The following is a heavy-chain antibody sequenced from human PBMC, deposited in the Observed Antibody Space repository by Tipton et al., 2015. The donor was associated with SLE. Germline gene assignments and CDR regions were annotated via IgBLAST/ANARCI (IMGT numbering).Heavy chain of an antibody. CDR3: AKEAAYGSGSCYGS. CDR1: GFTFSSYA. V-gene: IGHV3-23*01. CDR2: ISGSGGST. J-gene: IGHJ5*02. Sequence: SLRLSCAASGFTFSSYAMSWVRQAPGKGLEWVSAISGSGGSTYYADPVKGRFAISRDNSKNTLFLQMDSLRAADTAVYYCAKEAAYGSGSCYGSWGQGTLFTVSS. D-gene: IGHD3-10*01.